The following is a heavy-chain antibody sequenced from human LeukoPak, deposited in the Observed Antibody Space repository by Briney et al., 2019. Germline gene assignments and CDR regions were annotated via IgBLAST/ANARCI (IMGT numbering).Heavy chain of an antibody. V-gene: IGHV3-23*01. Sequence: WGSLRLSCEVSGFTFSSYVMSWVRQPPGKGPEWVAYIGGSDGIISYADSVKGRFTISRDNSKNTVYLEMNRRRAEDTAVYYCVKGGRGADCIFDYWGQGTLVTVSS. CDR2: IGGSDGII. CDR1: GFTFSSYV. D-gene: IGHD2-21*02. J-gene: IGHJ4*02. CDR3: VKGGRGADCIFDY.